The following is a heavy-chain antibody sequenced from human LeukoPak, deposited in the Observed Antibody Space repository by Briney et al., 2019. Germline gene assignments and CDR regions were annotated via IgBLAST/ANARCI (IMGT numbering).Heavy chain of an antibody. D-gene: IGHD3-10*01. CDR3: ARVGDHYHWYLDV. V-gene: IGHV3-53*01. Sequence: GGSLSLSCEASGFDVSSNYMNWVRQAPGKGLEWVSILYSGGSTYYADSVKGRFTVSRGSSGNTLFLHMTRLKTEDTAVYFCARVGDHYHWYLDVWGRGTLVTVSS. CDR2: LYSGGST. J-gene: IGHJ2*01. CDR1: GFDVSSNY.